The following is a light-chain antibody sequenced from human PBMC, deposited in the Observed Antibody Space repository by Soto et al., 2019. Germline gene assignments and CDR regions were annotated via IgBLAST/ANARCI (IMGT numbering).Light chain of an antibody. V-gene: IGKV1-33*01. CDR3: QQYDNLLT. Sequence: DIQMTQSPSSLSASVGDRVTITCQASQDISNYLNWYQQKPGKAPKLLIYYASNLETGVPSRFSGSGSGTDFALTISSLQPEDIATYYCQQYDNLLTFGPGTKVDIK. CDR1: QDISNY. CDR2: YAS. J-gene: IGKJ3*01.